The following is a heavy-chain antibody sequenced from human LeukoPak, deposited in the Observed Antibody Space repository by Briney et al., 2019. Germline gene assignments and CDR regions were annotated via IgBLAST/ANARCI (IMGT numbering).Heavy chain of an antibody. V-gene: IGHV3-7*01. CDR2: IKQDGSQT. J-gene: IGHJ4*02. CDR1: GFTFSAYW. Sequence: GGSLRLSCEASGFTFSAYWMSWVRQDPGKGLEWVANIKQDGSQTYHADSVKGRFTISRDNAENSLYLQMNSLRAEDTAVYYCARDLTDYDSSGYWYWGQGTLVTVSS. CDR3: ARDLTDYDSSGYWY. D-gene: IGHD3-22*01.